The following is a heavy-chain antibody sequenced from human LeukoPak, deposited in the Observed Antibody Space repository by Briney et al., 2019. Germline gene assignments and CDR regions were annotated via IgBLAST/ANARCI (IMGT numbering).Heavy chain of an antibody. Sequence: GRSLRLSCAASGFSFSSYAMHWVRQAPGKGLEWVAVISYDGSNKYCADSVEGRFTISRDNSKNTLYLQMNSLRAEDTAVYYCAREKEQGGFDYWGQGTLVTVSS. CDR3: AREKEQGGFDY. J-gene: IGHJ4*02. D-gene: IGHD3-16*01. V-gene: IGHV3-30-3*01. CDR2: ISYDGSNK. CDR1: GFSFSSYA.